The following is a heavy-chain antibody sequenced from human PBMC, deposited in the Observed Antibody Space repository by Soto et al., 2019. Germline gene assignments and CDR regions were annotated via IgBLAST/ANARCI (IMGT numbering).Heavy chain of an antibody. J-gene: IGHJ4*02. CDR1: GFTFSTYA. CDR2: ISGTGGST. V-gene: IGHV3-23*01. Sequence: HAGGSLRLSCAASGFTFSTYAMTWVRQPPGKGLEWVSGISGTGGSTYYADSVKGRFSISRDNSKNTLSLQMNSLRAEDTAVYYCAKDTGYCSSTTCIPSGYWGQGTLVTVSS. D-gene: IGHD2-2*03. CDR3: AKDTGYCSSTTCIPSGY.